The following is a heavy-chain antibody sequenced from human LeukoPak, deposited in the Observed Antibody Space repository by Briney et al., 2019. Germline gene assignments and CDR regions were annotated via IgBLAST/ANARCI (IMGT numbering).Heavy chain of an antibody. Sequence: GGSLRLSCAVSGFTFTNYWMTWVRQAPGKGLEWVANIDQRGSEKNYVDSVKGRFTISRDNAKNSLYLQMNSLRAEDTAVYFCARGSSARFIGPEYWGHGTLVTVSS. D-gene: IGHD1-26*01. CDR1: GFTFTNYW. CDR2: IDQRGSEK. V-gene: IGHV3-7*01. J-gene: IGHJ4*01. CDR3: ARGSSARFIGPEY.